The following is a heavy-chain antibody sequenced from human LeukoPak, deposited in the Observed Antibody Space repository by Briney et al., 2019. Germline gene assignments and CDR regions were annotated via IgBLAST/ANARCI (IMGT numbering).Heavy chain of an antibody. V-gene: IGHV3-30-3*01. CDR3: ASFDNALDY. D-gene: IGHD1-14*01. CDR1: GFTFSSYA. Sequence: GGSLRLSCAASGFTFSSYAMHWVRQAPGKGLEWVAVISYDGSNKYYADSVKGRFTISRDNSKNTLYLQVNSLRAEDTAVYYCASFDNALDYWGQGTLVTVSS. CDR2: ISYDGSNK. J-gene: IGHJ4*02.